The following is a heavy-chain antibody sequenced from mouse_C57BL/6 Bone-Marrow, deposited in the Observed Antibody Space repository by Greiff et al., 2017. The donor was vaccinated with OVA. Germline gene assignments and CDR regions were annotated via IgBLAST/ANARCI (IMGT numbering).Heavy chain of an antibody. J-gene: IGHJ2*01. CDR3: VRTMGDGYYFDY. V-gene: IGHV10-1*01. CDR1: GFSFNTYA. CDR2: IRSKSNNYAT. Sequence: EVMLVESGGGLVQPKGSLKLSCAASGFSFNTYAMNWVRQAPGKGLEWVARIRSKSNNYATYYADSVKDRFTISRDDSESMLYLQMNNLKTEDTAMYYCVRTMGDGYYFDYWGQGTTLTVSS.